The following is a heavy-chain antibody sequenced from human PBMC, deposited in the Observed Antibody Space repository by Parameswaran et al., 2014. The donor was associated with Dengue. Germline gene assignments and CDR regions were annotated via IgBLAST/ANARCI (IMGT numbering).Heavy chain of an antibody. D-gene: IGHD3-22*01. CDR3: ARVGDSSGYFWFDP. V-gene: IGHV4-30-4*01. CDR1: GGSISSGDYY. J-gene: IGHJ5*02. Sequence: PSETLSLTCTVSGGSISSGDYYWSWIRQPPGKGLEWIGYIYYSGSTYYNPSLKSRVTISVDTSKNQFSLKLSSVTAADTAVYYCARVGDSSGYFWFDPWGQGTLVTVSS. CDR2: IYYSGST.